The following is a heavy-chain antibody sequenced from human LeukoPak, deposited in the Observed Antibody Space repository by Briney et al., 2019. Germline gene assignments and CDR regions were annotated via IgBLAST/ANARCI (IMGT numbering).Heavy chain of an antibody. J-gene: IGHJ6*02. V-gene: IGHV1-2*02. CDR3: ARVRYCSSTSCSTAYYYYGMDV. CDR1: GYTFTGYY. CDR2: INPNSGGT. D-gene: IGHD2-2*01. Sequence: ASVKVSCKASGYTFTGYYTHWVRQAPGQGLEWMGWINPNSGGTNYAQKFQGRVTMTRDTSISTAYMELSRLRSDDTAVYYCARVRYCSSTSCSTAYYYYGMDVWGQGTTVTVSS.